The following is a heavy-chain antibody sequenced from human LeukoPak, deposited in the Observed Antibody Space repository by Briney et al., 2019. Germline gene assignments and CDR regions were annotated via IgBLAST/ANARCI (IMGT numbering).Heavy chain of an antibody. CDR2: IYYSGST. D-gene: IGHD6-13*01. V-gene: IGHV4-59*01. CDR1: GGSISGYY. CDR3: ARDRIAAAGKSIDAFDI. Sequence: SETLSLTCTVSGGSISGYYWSWIRQPPGKGLDWIGYIYYSGSTNYNHSLKSRVTISVDTSKNQFSLKLSSVTAADTAVYYCARDRIAAAGKSIDAFDIWGQGTMVTVSS. J-gene: IGHJ3*02.